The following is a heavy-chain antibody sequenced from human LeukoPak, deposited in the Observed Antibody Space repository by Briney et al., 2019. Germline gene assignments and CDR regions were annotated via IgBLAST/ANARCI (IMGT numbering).Heavy chain of an antibody. D-gene: IGHD2-2*02. CDR1: GYSFTSYW. J-gene: IGHJ5*02. CDR2: IYPGDSDT. Sequence: GESLKISCKGSGYSFTSYWLGWVRQMPGKGLEWMGIIYPGDSDTRYSPSFQGQVTISADKSISTAYLQWSSLKASDTAMYYCARVDCSSTSCYTLSFDPWGQGTLVTVSS. V-gene: IGHV5-51*01. CDR3: ARVDCSSTSCYTLSFDP.